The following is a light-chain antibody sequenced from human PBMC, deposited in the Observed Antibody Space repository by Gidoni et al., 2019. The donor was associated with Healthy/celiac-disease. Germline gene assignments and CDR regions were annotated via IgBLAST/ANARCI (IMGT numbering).Light chain of an antibody. CDR3: QQRSNWPIT. J-gene: IGKJ5*01. V-gene: IGKV3-11*01. Sequence: EIVSTQSPASLSLSPGEGATLPCRASQSVSSHLARYQQKPGQAPSLLIYDAANSATGIPARFSGGGSGTEFTLPISSLEPEEFVVDYCQQRSNWPITFGQGTRLEIK. CDR1: QSVSSH. CDR2: DAA.